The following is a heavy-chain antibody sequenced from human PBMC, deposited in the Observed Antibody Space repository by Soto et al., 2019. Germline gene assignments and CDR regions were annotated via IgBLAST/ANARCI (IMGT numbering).Heavy chain of an antibody. CDR3: ASYFSKTTVGVVDS. Sequence: QVQLEESGGGLVKPGQSLRLSCATSGFIFSDYYMAWIRQAPGKGLEWIGYINNGGDIVHYSDAVRGRFRISRDNTKKSLYLQTTCLRDEDTSIYYCASYFSKTTVGVVDSWGEGALVTVSS. V-gene: IGHV3-11*01. D-gene: IGHD3-16*01. CDR2: INNGGDIV. J-gene: IGHJ4*02. CDR1: GFIFSDYY.